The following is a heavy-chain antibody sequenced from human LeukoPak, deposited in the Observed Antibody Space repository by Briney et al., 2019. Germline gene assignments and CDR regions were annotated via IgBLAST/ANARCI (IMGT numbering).Heavy chain of an antibody. J-gene: IGHJ4*02. Sequence: GGSLRLSCADSGLIFSGYAVNWVRQAPGKGLEWVSSITATGGSTYYADSVKGRFTISRDNTENILYLQMNGLGAEDTAVYYCAKGIAAAGGYWGQGTLVTVSS. V-gene: IGHV3-23*01. D-gene: IGHD6-13*01. CDR3: AKGIAAAGGY. CDR1: GLIFSGYA. CDR2: ITATGGST.